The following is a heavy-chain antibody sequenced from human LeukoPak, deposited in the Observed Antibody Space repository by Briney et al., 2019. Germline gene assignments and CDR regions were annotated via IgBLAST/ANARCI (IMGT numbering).Heavy chain of an antibody. Sequence: ASVKVSCKASGGTFSSYGISWVRQAPGQGLEWMGWISAYNGNTNYAQNLQDRVTMTTDTSTNTAYMELRSLRSDDTAVYYCAKRMLGQRRTSPYDYWGQGTLVTVSS. CDR1: GGTFSSYG. J-gene: IGHJ4*02. D-gene: IGHD1-1*01. CDR2: ISAYNGNT. V-gene: IGHV1-18*01. CDR3: AKRMLGQRRTSPYDY.